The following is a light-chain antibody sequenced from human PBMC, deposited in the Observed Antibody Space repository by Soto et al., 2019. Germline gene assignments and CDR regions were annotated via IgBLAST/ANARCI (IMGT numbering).Light chain of an antibody. CDR3: QEYTGAPHT. J-gene: IGKJ3*01. CDR2: AAS. Sequence: DIQITQSPSSLSASVGDRVTITCRASQGINNFLAWYQQKPGKAPKLLIYAASTLQSGVPSRFSGSGSGTDFTLTISSLQPEDVAVYYCQEYTGAPHTFGPGTQVDIK. V-gene: IGKV1-27*01. CDR1: QGINNF.